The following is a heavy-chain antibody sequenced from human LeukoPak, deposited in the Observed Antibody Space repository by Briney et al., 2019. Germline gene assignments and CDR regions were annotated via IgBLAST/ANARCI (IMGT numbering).Heavy chain of an antibody. J-gene: IGHJ6*02. V-gene: IGHV4-34*01. CDR3: ARGSNRYCSGGSCYSRGYYYGMDV. CDR2: INHSGST. CDR1: DGSFSGYY. Sequence: SETLSLTCAVYDGSFSGYYWSWIRQPPGKGLEWIGEINHSGSTNYNPSLKSRVTISVDTSKNQFSLKLSSVTAADTAVYYCARGSNRYCSGGSCYSRGYYYGMDVWGQGTTVTVSS. D-gene: IGHD2-15*01.